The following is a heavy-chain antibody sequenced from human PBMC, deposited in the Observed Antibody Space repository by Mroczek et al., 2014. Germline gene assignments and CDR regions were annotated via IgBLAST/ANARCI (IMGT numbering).Heavy chain of an antibody. J-gene: IGHJ5*02. V-gene: IGHV4-30-2*01. D-gene: IGHD2-15*01. Sequence: QVQLQESGSGLVKPSQTLSLTCAVSGGSISSGGYSWSWIRQPPGKGLEWIGYIYHSGSTYYNPSLKSRVTISVDRSKNQFSLKLSSVTAADTAVYYCARGTRGSWFDPWGQGTLVTVSS. CDR2: IYHSGST. CDR3: ARGTRGSWFDP. CDR1: GGSISSGGYS.